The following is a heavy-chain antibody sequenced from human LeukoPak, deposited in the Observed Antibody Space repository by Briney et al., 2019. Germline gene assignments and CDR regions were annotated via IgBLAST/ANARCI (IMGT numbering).Heavy chain of an antibody. J-gene: IGHJ5*02. Sequence: GASVKVSCKASGGTFSSYAISWVRQAPGQRLEWMGGTIPIFGTANYAQKFQGRVTITADKSTSTAYMELSSLRFEDTAVYYCATGVKLYWSGGSCPNWFDPWGQGTLVTVSS. V-gene: IGHV1-69*06. CDR3: ATGVKLYWSGGSCPNWFDP. CDR1: GGTFSSYA. CDR2: TIPIFGTA. D-gene: IGHD2-15*01.